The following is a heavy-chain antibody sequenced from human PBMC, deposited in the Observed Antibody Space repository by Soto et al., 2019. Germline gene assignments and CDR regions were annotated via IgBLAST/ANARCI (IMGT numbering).Heavy chain of an antibody. CDR1: GFTFRSFT. D-gene: IGHD5-12*01. J-gene: IGHJ4*02. V-gene: IGHV3-21*01. CDR2: ISSNSAYI. CDR3: ARVPYSGYEKPWGYYFDY. Sequence: GGSLRLSCAASGFTFRSFTMNWVRQAPGKGLEWVSTISSNSAYIYYTDALRGRFTISRDNAKNSLHLQMNGLRAEDTAVYYCARVPYSGYEKPWGYYFDYWGQGTLVTVSS.